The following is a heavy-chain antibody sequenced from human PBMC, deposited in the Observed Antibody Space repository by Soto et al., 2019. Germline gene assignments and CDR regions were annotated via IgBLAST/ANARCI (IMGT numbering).Heavy chain of an antibody. D-gene: IGHD2-21*02. Sequence: QVQLVQSGAEVKKPGSSVKVSCRATGGPFSSYTFTWVRQASGQGLEWMGRIIPVLGLANYAQKFQDRVTTTGDNSTGTVYMQLRGLISEATAVYYCASSGWGGDSGKWGQGSLVTVSS. CDR1: GGPFSSYT. J-gene: IGHJ4*01. CDR2: IIPVLGLA. V-gene: IGHV1-69*02. CDR3: ASSGWGGDSGK.